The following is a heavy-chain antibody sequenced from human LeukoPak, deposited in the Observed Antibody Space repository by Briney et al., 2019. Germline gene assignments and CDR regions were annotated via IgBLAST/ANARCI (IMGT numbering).Heavy chain of an antibody. CDR2: INPSGGST. CDR3: ARAGGYCGRISCPYYFDY. J-gene: IGHJ4*02. CDR1: GYTFTSYY. D-gene: IGHD2-15*01. V-gene: IGHV1-46*01. Sequence: ASVKVSCKASGYTFTSYYMHWVRQAPGQGLEWMGIINPSGGSTSYARKFQGRVTMTRDTSTSTVYMELSSLRSEDTAVYYCARAGGYCGRISCPYYFDYWGQGSLVAVSS.